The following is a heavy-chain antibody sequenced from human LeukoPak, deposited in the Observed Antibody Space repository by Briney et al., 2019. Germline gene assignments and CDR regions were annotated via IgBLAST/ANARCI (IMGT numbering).Heavy chain of an antibody. J-gene: IGHJ6*02. CDR2: ISYDGSNK. Sequence: GSLRLSCAASGFTFSSYAMHWVRQAPGKGLEWVAVISYDGSNKYYADSVKGRFTISRDNSKNTLYLQMNSLRAEDTAVYYCARDITNGVMDYYYGMDVWGQGTTATVSS. CDR3: ARDITNGVMDYYYGMDV. CDR1: GFTFSSYA. V-gene: IGHV3-30-3*01. D-gene: IGHD2-8*01.